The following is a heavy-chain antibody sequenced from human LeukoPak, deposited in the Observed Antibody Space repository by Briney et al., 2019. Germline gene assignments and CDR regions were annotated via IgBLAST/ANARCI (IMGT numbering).Heavy chain of an antibody. V-gene: IGHV3-21*01. CDR2: ISSSSSYI. CDR1: GFTFSSYS. CDR3: ARDWGITIFGVVNH. D-gene: IGHD3-3*01. Sequence: PGGSLRLSCAASGFTFSSYSMNWVRQAPGKGLEWVSSISSSSSYIYYADSVKGRFTISRDNAKNSLYLQMNSLRAEDTAVYYCARDWGITIFGVVNHWGQGTLVTVSS. J-gene: IGHJ5*02.